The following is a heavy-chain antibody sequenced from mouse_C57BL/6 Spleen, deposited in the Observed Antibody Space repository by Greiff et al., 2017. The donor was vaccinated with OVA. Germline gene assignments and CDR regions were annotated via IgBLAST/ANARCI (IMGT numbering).Heavy chain of an antibody. CDR2: IDPSDSYT. CDR1: GYTFTSYW. D-gene: IGHD1-1*01. J-gene: IGHJ1*03. Sequence: QVQLKQPGAELVRPGTSVKLSCKASGYTFTSYWMHWVKQRPGQGLEWIGVIDPSDSYTNYNQKFKGKATLTVDTSSSTAYMQLSSLTSEDSAVYYCARDYYGSSYVRYFDVWGTGTTVTVSS. CDR3: ARDYYGSSYVRYFDV. V-gene: IGHV1-59*01.